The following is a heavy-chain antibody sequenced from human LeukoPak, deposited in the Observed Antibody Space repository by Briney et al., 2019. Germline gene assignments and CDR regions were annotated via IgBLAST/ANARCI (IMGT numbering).Heavy chain of an antibody. Sequence: GGSLRLSCAASGFTFSTYDMHWVRQAPGKGLEWVSAIGTAGDTYYPGSVKGRFTISRENAKNSLYLQMNSLRAGDTAVYYCARALRDNWFDPWGQGTLVTVSS. CDR2: IGTAGDT. CDR1: GFTFSTYD. J-gene: IGHJ5*02. V-gene: IGHV3-13*01. D-gene: IGHD3-16*02. CDR3: ARALRDNWFDP.